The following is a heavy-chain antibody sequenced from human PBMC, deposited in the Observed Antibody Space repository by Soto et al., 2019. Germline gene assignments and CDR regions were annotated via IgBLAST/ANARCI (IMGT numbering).Heavy chain of an antibody. CDR2: ISGSEAVT. CDR3: AKPLQQWLAPGVVDS. D-gene: IGHD6-19*01. CDR1: GVTLSNYA. Sequence: PGGSLGLPCAPSGVTLSNYAMTGFRRSPGTRPEGLTAISGSEAVTFYADSVKGRFTISRDNYKNTLYLQMNSLRAEDTAVYYCAKPLQQWLAPGVVDSWGQGTLVTVCS. V-gene: IGHV3-23*01. J-gene: IGHJ4*02.